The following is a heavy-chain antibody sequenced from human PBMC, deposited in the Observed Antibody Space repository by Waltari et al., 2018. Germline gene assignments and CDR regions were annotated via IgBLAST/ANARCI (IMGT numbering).Heavy chain of an antibody. CDR2: INTSGGST. V-gene: IGHV1-46*01. CDR1: GYTFTSYY. Sequence: QVQLVQSGAEVKKPGASVKVSCKASGYTFTSYYMHWVRQAPGQGLEWMGRINTSGGSTSYEQKFQGRVTMTRDTSTSTVYMELNSLRAEDTAVYYCARGVTIGDYFDYWGQGTLVTVSS. J-gene: IGHJ4*02. CDR3: ARGVTIGDYFDY. D-gene: IGHD1-1*01.